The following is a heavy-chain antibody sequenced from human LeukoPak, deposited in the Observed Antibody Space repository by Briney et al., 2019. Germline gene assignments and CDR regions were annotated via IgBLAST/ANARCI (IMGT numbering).Heavy chain of an antibody. D-gene: IGHD4-17*01. CDR3: ARGSRYGDYPYYCDF. V-gene: IGHV3-7*01. Sequence: PGGSLRLSCAASGFTFISNWMSWVGQAQGKGLEGVANKKQDGSEKYYVDSVKGRFTISRDNAKNSLYLQMNSLRAEDAAVYYCARGSRYGDYPYYCDFWGQGTLVTVSS. CDR1: GFTFISNW. CDR2: KKQDGSEK. J-gene: IGHJ4*02.